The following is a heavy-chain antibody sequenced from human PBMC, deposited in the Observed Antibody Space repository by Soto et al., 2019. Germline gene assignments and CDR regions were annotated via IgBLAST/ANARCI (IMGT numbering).Heavy chain of an antibody. Sequence: EVQLLESGGGLVQPGGSLRLSCAASGFTFSSYTMSWVRQGPGKGLEWVSGISSSGGSTVYADSVKGRFTISRDSFKTTLYLPMNSLSAEDTAVYYCAKGWGDYWGQGTPVTVSS. CDR1: GFTFSSYT. V-gene: IGHV3-23*01. D-gene: IGHD7-27*01. CDR3: AKGWGDY. J-gene: IGHJ4*02. CDR2: ISSSGGST.